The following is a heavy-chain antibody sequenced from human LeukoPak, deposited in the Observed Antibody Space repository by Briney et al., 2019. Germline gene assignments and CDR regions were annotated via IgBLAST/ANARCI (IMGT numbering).Heavy chain of an antibody. V-gene: IGHV1-69*05. D-gene: IGHD3-10*01. J-gene: IGHJ3*02. CDR2: IIPIFGTA. CDR3: ARVRITMVRGVISRDAFDI. CDR1: GGTFSSYA. Sequence: SVKVFCKASGGTFSSYAISWVRQAPGQGLEWMGRIIPIFGTANYAQKFQGRVTITTDESTSTAYMELSSLRSEDTAVYYCARVRITMVRGVISRDAFDIWGQGTMVTVSS.